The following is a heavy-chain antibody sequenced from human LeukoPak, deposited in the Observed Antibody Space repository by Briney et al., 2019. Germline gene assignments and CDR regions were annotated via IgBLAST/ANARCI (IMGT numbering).Heavy chain of an antibody. CDR2: LHSEGNT. J-gene: IGHJ4*02. D-gene: IGHD6-13*01. CDR1: GFTVSSNY. Sequence: GGSLRLSCAASGFTVSSNYMSWVRQAPGKGLEWVSVLHSEGNTHYADSVKGRFTISRHNSDNTLYLQMNRLRAEDTAVYYCARDRSIAANGGVGFDCWGQGTLVTVSS. CDR3: ARDRSIAANGGVGFDC. V-gene: IGHV3-53*04.